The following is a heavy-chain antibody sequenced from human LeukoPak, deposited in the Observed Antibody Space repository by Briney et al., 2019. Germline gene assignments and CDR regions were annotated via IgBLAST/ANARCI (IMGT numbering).Heavy chain of an antibody. CDR3: ARLYSYGSNFDY. V-gene: IGHV4-39*01. CDR1: GGSISSSSYY. J-gene: IGHJ4*02. Sequence: SETLSLTCTVSGGSISSSSYYWGWIRQPPGKGLEWIGSIYCSGSTYYNPSLKSRVTISVDTSKNQFSLKLSSVTAADTAVYYCARLYSYGSNFDYWGQGTLVTVSS. D-gene: IGHD5-18*01. CDR2: IYCSGST.